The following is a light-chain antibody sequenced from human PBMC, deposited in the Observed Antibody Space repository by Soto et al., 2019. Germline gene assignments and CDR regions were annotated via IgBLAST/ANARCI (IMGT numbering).Light chain of an antibody. CDR1: SSDVGGYNY. CDR2: EVT. CDR3: SSCTSSTTWV. Sequence: QYALTQPASVSGSPGQSITISCTGTSSDVGGYNYVSWYQQHPDKAPKLMIYEVTHRPSGVSNRFSGSKSGNTASLTISGLKAEYEADYYCSSCTSSTTWVFGGGTKLTVL. J-gene: IGLJ3*02. V-gene: IGLV2-14*01.